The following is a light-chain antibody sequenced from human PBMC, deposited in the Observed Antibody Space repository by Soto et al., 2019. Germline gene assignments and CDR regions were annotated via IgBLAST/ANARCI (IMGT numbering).Light chain of an antibody. J-gene: IGKJ1*01. CDR3: QQYYSTCWT. CDR2: WAS. Sequence: DIVMTQSPDSLAVSLGERATINCKSSQSVLCSSNNRNYLAWFQLKPGQPPKLLIYWASTRESGVPDRFSGSGSGTDFTLTISSLQAEDVAVYYCQQYYSTCWTFGQGTKVEIK. CDR1: QSVLCSSNNRNY. V-gene: IGKV4-1*01.